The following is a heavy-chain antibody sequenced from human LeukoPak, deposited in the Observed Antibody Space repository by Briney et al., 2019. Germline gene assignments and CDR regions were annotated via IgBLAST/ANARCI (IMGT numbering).Heavy chain of an antibody. Sequence: ASVKVSCKASGYTFTGYYMHWVRQAPGQGLEWMGWINPNSGGTNYAQKFQGRVTMTRDTSISTAYMELSRLRAEDTAVYYCARDQDYYDSRYFDYWGQGTLVTVSS. CDR1: GYTFTGYY. V-gene: IGHV1-2*02. CDR3: ARDQDYYDSRYFDY. J-gene: IGHJ4*02. D-gene: IGHD3-22*01. CDR2: INPNSGGT.